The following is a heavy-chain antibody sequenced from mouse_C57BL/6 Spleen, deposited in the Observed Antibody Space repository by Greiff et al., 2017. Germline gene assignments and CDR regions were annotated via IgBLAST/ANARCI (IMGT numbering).Heavy chain of an antibody. CDR3: ARDAY. CDR2: IDPANGNT. Sequence: EVQLQQSVAELVRPGASVKLSCTASGFNIKNTHMHWVKQRPEQGLEWIGRIDPANGNTKYAPKFQGKATITADTSSNTAYLQLSSLTSEDTAIYYCARDAYWGQGTLVTVSA. J-gene: IGHJ3*01. CDR1: GFNIKNTH. V-gene: IGHV14-3*01.